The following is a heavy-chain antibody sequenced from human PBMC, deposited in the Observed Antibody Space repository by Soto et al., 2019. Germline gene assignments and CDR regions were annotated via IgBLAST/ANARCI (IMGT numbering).Heavy chain of an antibody. Sequence: EVQLVESGGGLVQPGGSLRLSCAASGFTFSSYWMSWVRQAPGKGLEWVANIKQDGSEKYYVDSVKGRFTISRDNAKNSLYLQMNSLRAEDTAVYYWARDRYSSGWGGYFDYWGQGTLVTVSS. V-gene: IGHV3-7*01. CDR1: GFTFSSYW. D-gene: IGHD6-19*01. J-gene: IGHJ4*02. CDR3: ARDRYSSGWGGYFDY. CDR2: IKQDGSEK.